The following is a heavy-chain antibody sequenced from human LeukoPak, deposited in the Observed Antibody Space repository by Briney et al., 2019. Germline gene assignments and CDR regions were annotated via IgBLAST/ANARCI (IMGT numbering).Heavy chain of an antibody. V-gene: IGHV4-4*07. CDR3: ARSIAVAGKVNYFDY. D-gene: IGHD6-19*01. CDR2: IYTSGST. J-gene: IGHJ4*02. Sequence: SETLSLTCTVSGGSISSYYWSWIRQPAGKGLEWIGRIYTSGSTNYHPSLKSRVTMSVDTSKNQFSLRLSSVTAADTAVYYCARSIAVAGKVNYFDYWGQGTLVTVSS. CDR1: GGSISSYY.